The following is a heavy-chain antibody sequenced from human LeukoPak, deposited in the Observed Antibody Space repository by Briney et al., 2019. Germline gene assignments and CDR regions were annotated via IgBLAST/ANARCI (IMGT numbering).Heavy chain of an antibody. CDR2: INPSGGST. CDR3: ARGRRYYDSSGYYYPSGFDY. V-gene: IGHV1-46*01. Sequence: ASVKVSCKASGYTFTIYYIHWVRQAPGQGLEWMGLINPSGGSTNYAQKFQGRVTMTRNTSISTAYMELSSLRSEDTAVYYCARGRRYYDSSGYYYPSGFDYWGQGTLVTVSS. J-gene: IGHJ4*02. CDR1: GYTFTIYY. D-gene: IGHD3-22*01.